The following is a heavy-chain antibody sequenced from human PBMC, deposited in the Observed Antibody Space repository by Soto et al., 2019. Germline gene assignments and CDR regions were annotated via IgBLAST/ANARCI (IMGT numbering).Heavy chain of an antibody. CDR2: IWYDGSNK. CDR3: AGSHPGVAGRYYFDY. J-gene: IGHJ4*02. V-gene: IGHV3-33*01. CDR1: RFAFSNYG. Sequence: QVQLVESGGGVVQPGRSLRLSCAASRFAFSNYGMHWVRQAPGKGLAWVALIWYDGSNKYYADSVKGRFTISRDNSKNTLYLQMNSLRAEDTAVYYCAGSHPGVAGRYYFDYWGQGALVTVSS. D-gene: IGHD6-6*01.